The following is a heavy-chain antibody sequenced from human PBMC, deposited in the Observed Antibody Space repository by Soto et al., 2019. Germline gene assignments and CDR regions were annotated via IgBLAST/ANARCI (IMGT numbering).Heavy chain of an antibody. Sequence: ASVKVSFKASGYTFTSYAMHWVRQAPGQRLEWMGWINAGNGNTKYSQKFQGRVTITRDTSASTAYMELSSLRSEDTAVYYCARTGSSSVPLMDVWGQGTTVTVSS. J-gene: IGHJ6*02. D-gene: IGHD6-6*01. V-gene: IGHV1-3*01. CDR3: ARTGSSSVPLMDV. CDR1: GYTFTSYA. CDR2: INAGNGNT.